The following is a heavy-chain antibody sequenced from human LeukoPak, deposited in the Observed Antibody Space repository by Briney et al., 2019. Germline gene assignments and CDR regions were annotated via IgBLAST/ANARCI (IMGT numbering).Heavy chain of an antibody. CDR2: ISWNSGSI. Sequence: GRSLRLSCAASGFTFDDYAMHWVRQAPGKGLEWVSGISWNSGSIGYADSVKGRFTISRDNAKNSLYLQMNSLRAEDTALYYCAKDMARGFYGMDVWGQGTTVTVSS. D-gene: IGHD3-10*01. CDR1: GFTFDDYA. CDR3: AKDMARGFYGMDV. V-gene: IGHV3-9*01. J-gene: IGHJ6*02.